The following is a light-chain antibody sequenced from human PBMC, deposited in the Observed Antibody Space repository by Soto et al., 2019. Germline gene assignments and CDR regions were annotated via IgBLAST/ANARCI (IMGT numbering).Light chain of an antibody. V-gene: IGLV4-69*01. Sequence: QLVLTQSPSASASLGASVKLTCTLSSGHSNYAIAWHQQQSEKGPRYLMKLNSDGSHSKGDGIPDRFSGSSSGAERYLTISRLQSEDAADYYCQTWGSGIVVFGGATKLTVL. CDR3: QTWGSGIVV. CDR1: SGHSNYA. J-gene: IGLJ2*01. CDR2: LNSDGSH.